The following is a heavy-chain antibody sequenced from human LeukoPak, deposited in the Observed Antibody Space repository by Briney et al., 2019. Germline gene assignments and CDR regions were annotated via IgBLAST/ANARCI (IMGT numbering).Heavy chain of an antibody. V-gene: IGHV1-18*01. CDR2: ISAYNGNT. Sequence: ASVKVSCKASGYTFTSYGISWVRQAAGQGLEWMGWISAYNGNTNYAQKLQGRVTMTTDTSTSTAYMELRRLRSDDTAVYYCAVSDTVVTRPYFDYWGQGTLVTVSS. D-gene: IGHD4-23*01. CDR3: AVSDTVVTRPYFDY. J-gene: IGHJ4*02. CDR1: GYTFTSYG.